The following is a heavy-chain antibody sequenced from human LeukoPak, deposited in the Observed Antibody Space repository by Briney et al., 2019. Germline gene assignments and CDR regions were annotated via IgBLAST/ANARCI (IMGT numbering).Heavy chain of an antibody. V-gene: IGHV3-23*01. CDR2: ISGSGGNT. CDR1: GFTFSSYA. J-gene: IGHJ1*01. CDR3: AKDPLEQLSTIYFQN. D-gene: IGHD6-6*01. Sequence: TGGSLRLSCAASGFTFSSYAMSWVRQAPGKGLEWVSAISGSGGNTYYADSVKGRFTISRDNSQNTLYLQMNSLRAEDTAVYYCAKDPLEQLSTIYFQNWGQGTLVTVSS.